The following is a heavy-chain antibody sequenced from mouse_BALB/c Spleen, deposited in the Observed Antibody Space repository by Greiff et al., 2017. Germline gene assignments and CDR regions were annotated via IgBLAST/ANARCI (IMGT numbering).Heavy chain of an antibody. CDR1: GYTFTSYV. D-gene: IGHD2-4*01. J-gene: IGHJ3*01. CDR2: INPYNDGT. V-gene: IGHV1-14*01. CDR3: ARSGGLRPPWLAY. Sequence: VQLQQSGPELVKPGASVKMSCKASGYTFTSYVMHWVKQKPGQGLEWIGYINPYNDGTKYNEKFKGKATLTSDKSSSTAYMELSSLTSEDSAVYYCARSGGLRPPWLAYWGQGTLVTVSA.